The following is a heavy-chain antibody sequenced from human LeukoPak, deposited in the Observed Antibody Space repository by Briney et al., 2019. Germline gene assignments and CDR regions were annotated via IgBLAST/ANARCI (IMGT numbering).Heavy chain of an antibody. Sequence: SETLSLTCAVYGGSFSGYYWSWIRQPPGKGLEWIGEINHSGSTNYNPSLKSRVTISVDTSKNQFSLKLSSVTAADTAVYSCARGYSYGYNYFGYWGQGTLVTVSS. CDR3: ARGYSYGYNYFGY. V-gene: IGHV4-34*01. CDR2: INHSGST. D-gene: IGHD5-18*01. J-gene: IGHJ4*02. CDR1: GGSFSGYY.